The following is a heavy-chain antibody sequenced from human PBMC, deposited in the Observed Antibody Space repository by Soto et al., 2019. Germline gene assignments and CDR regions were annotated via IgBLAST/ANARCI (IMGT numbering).Heavy chain of an antibody. J-gene: IGHJ3*02. CDR3: ARSTGDFAAFDI. CDR1: GFTFSSYG. D-gene: IGHD7-27*01. CDR2: IWYDGSNK. Sequence: GGSLRLSCAASGFTFSSYGMHWVRQAPGKGLEWVAVIWYDGSNKYYADSVKGRFTISRDNSKNTLYLQMNSLRAEDTAVYYCARSTGDFAAFDIWGQGTMVTVSS. V-gene: IGHV3-33*08.